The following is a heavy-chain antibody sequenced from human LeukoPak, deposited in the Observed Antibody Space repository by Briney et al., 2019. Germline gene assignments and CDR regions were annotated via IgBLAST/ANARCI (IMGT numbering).Heavy chain of an antibody. D-gene: IGHD6-6*01. J-gene: IGHJ6*03. CDR2: INSDGRST. V-gene: IGHV3-74*01. Sequence: GGSLRLSCAASGFTFSNYWMHWVRQAPGKGLVWVSRINSDGRSTSYADSVKGRFTISRDNAKNTLYLQMNSLRAEDTAVYYCARETYSTSSGADYYYTDVWGKGTTVTVSS. CDR3: ARETYSTSSGADYYYTDV. CDR1: GFTFSNYW.